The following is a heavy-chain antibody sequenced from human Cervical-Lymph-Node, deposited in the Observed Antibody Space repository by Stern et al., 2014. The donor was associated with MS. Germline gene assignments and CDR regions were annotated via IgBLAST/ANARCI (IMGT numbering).Heavy chain of an antibody. D-gene: IGHD4-11*01. J-gene: IGHJ4*02. CDR2: IHPGDSEV. V-gene: IGHV5-51*01. CDR1: GYSFTNYW. CDR3: ARQLGHSNFLHY. Sequence: EVQLVESGAGVKRPGQSLKISCRASGYSFTNYWVAWERQKPGKGLEWMGIIHPGDSEVRYSPSFQGRVTMSVDRSINTAYLQWSSLQPSDTAMYYCARQLGHSNFLHYWGQGVLVTVSS.